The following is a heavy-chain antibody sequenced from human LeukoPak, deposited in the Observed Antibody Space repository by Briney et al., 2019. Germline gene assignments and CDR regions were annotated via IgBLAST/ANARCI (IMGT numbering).Heavy chain of an antibody. CDR1: GGSISSGGYS. CDR3: ARVYYSRSYDYWYFDL. V-gene: IGHV4-30-4*07. D-gene: IGHD6-13*01. CDR2: IYYSGST. Sequence: SETLSLTCAVSGGSISSGGYSWSWIRQTPGKGLEWIGYIYYSGSTYYNPSLKSRVTISVDTSKNQFSLKLRSVTAADTAVYYCARVYYSRSYDYWYFDLWGRGTLVTVSS. J-gene: IGHJ2*01.